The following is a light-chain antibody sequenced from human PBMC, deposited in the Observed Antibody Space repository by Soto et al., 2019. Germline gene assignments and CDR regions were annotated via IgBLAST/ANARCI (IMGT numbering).Light chain of an antibody. CDR2: GSS. Sequence: EIVLTQSPDTLSLSPGERATLSCRASQSVSSNYVAWYQQKPGQAPRLLTHGSSSRSTGFPDRFSGRGSGTTFTLVISRLEPEDFAVYYCQQYGTSPFTFGQGTKVDIK. V-gene: IGKV3-20*01. J-gene: IGKJ2*01. CDR1: QSVSSNY. CDR3: QQYGTSPFT.